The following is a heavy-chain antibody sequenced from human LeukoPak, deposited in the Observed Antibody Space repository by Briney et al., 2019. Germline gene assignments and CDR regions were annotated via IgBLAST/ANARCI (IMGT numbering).Heavy chain of an antibody. V-gene: IGHV3-33*01. Sequence: GGSLRLSCAASGFTFSSYGMHWVRQAPGKGLEWVAVIWYDGSNKYYADSVKGRFTISRDNSKNTLYLQMNSLRAEDTAVYYCARAYSSSPYYYYGMDVWGQGTTVTVSS. CDR3: ARAYSSSPYYYYGMDV. D-gene: IGHD6-6*01. CDR1: GFTFSSYG. J-gene: IGHJ6*02. CDR2: IWYDGSNK.